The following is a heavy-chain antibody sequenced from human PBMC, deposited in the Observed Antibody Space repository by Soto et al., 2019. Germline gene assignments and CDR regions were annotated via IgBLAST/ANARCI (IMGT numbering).Heavy chain of an antibody. D-gene: IGHD3-3*01. CDR2: IYHSGGT. V-gene: IGHV4-59*01. CDR3: ARVRVDADDLFYFDS. J-gene: IGHJ4*02. CDR1: GGSIDDYY. Sequence: PSETLSLTCSVSGGSIDDYYWSWIRQPPGKGLEWVAFIYHSGGTDYSPSLQSRVSLSVDTSKNQFSLRLTSVTAADMAVYYCARVRVDADDLFYFDSWGEGTLVTVSS.